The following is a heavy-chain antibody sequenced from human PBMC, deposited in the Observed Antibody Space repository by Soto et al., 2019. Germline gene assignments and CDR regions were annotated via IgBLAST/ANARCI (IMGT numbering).Heavy chain of an antibody. V-gene: IGHV3-21*01. CDR3: VREDGKVGTNSAFDY. CDR2: INGRGNYI. J-gene: IGHJ4*02. Sequence: PGGSLRLSGASSGFTFSTYTMSWVRQAPGKGLEWVSSINGRGNYIYYAESVKGRFTISRDNAKNSLYLQMDRLRAEDTALYYCVREDGKVGTNSAFDYWGLGALVTVSS. D-gene: IGHD1-26*01. CDR1: GFTFSTYT.